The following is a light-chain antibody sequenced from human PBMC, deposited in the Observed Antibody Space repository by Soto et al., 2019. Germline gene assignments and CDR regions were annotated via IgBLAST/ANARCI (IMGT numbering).Light chain of an antibody. J-gene: IGLJ3*02. CDR3: CSSVGSYTSV. CDR1: SSDVGGYNY. Sequence: QSALTQPRSVSGSPGQSVTISCTGTSSDVGGYNYVSWYQQHPGKAPKLMIYDVSKRPSGVPDRFSGSKSGNTASLTISGLQAEEEADYYCCSSVGSYTSVFGGGTKVTVL. CDR2: DVS. V-gene: IGLV2-11*01.